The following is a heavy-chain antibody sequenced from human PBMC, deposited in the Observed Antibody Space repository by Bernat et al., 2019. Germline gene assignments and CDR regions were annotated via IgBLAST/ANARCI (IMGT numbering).Heavy chain of an antibody. D-gene: IGHD2-15*01. J-gene: IGHJ4*02. Sequence: DVQLVESGGGLVQPGGSLRLSCAASGFTFSSYWMSWVRQAPGKGLEWVANIKQDGSEKYYVDSVKGRFTISRDNAKNSLYLQMNSLRAEDTAVYYCARDLDEWVVAATLFDYWGQGTLVTVSS. CDR3: ARDLDEWVVAATLFDY. CDR1: GFTFSSYW. V-gene: IGHV3-7*01. CDR2: IKQDGSEK.